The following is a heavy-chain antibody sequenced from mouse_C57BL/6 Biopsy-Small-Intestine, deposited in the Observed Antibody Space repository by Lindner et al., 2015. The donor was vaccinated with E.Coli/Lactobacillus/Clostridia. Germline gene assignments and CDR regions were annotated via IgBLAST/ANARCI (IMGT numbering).Heavy chain of an antibody. CDR3: ARGEGSHLYFDV. CDR2: INPYYGTT. CDR1: GYSFTGYN. V-gene: IGHV1-39*01. Sequence: VQLQESGAELVKPGASVKISCKASGYSFTGYNMNWVKQSHGKSLEWIGNINPYYGTTSYNQKFKSKATLTVDKSSSTTYMQLSRLTSEDSAVYYCARGEGSHLYFDVWGAGTTVTVSS. J-gene: IGHJ1*01.